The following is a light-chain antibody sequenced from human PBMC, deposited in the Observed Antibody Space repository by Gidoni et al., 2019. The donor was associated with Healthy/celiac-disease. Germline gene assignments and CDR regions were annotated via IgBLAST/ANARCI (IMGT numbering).Light chain of an antibody. CDR1: QSISSW. J-gene: IGKJ2*02. CDR3: QQYNSYSST. V-gene: IGKV1-5*01. Sequence: DIQMTQSPSTLSASVGDRVTITCRASQSISSWLAWYQQKPGKAPKLLIYDASSLESGVPSRFSGSGSGTEFTLTISSLQPDDFATYYCQQYNSYSSTFXXXTKLEIK. CDR2: DAS.